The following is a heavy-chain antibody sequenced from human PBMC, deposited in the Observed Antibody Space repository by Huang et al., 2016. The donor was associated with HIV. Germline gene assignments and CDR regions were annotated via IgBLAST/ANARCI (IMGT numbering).Heavy chain of an antibody. CDR2: VYFRGTP. CDR3: AREVRSVDTDRPDGYYYRGLDV. Sequence: QLRESGPGLVTPSETLSLTCSASGTSMTSSTFYWGWFRQPPGRGLEWIGSVYFRGTPYYTRAPTSRVTISMDTANKQYSMRLTSVTAADTAVYFGAREVRSVDTDRPDGYYYRGLDVWGQGTTVIVSS. V-gene: IGHV4-39*02. CDR1: GTSMTSSTFY. D-gene: IGHD2-2*03. J-gene: IGHJ6*02.